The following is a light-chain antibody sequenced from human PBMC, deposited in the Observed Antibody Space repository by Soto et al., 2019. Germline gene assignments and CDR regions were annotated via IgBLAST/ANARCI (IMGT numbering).Light chain of an antibody. CDR1: SSDVGGYNY. V-gene: IGLV2-11*01. CDR3: CSYAGTYTWV. Sequence: QSVLTQPRSVSGSPGPSVTISCTGTSSDVGGYNYVSWYQQHPDKAPKLMISDVNKRPSGVPDRFSGSKSGNTASLTISGLQAEDEADYYCCSYAGTYTWVFGGGTKLTVL. CDR2: DVN. J-gene: IGLJ3*02.